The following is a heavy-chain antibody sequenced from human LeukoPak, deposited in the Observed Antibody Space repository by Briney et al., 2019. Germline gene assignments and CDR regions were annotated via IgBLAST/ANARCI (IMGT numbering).Heavy chain of an antibody. V-gene: IGHV4-39*07. J-gene: IGHJ5*02. CDR3: ARDRMVRGFNWFDP. CDR1: GDFITGSTYY. Sequence: SETLSLTCTVSGDFITGSTYYWGWIRQPPGKGLEWIGEINHSGSTNYNPSLKSRVTISVDTSKNQFSLKLSSVTAADTAVYYCARDRMVRGFNWFDPWGQGTLVTVSS. D-gene: IGHD3-10*01. CDR2: INHSGST.